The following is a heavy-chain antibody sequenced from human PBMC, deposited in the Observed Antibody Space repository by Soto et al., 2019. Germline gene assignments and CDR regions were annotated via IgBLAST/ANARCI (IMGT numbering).Heavy chain of an antibody. V-gene: IGHV1-69*13. J-gene: IGHJ5*02. Sequence: SVKVSCKASGGTFSSYAISWVRQAPGQGLEWMGGIIPIFGTANYAQKFQGRVTITADESTSTAYMELSSLRSEDTAVYYCARHGPGYDILTGYYRDHNWFDPWGQGTLVTVSS. CDR1: GGTFSSYA. CDR3: ARHGPGYDILTGYYRDHNWFDP. CDR2: IIPIFGTA. D-gene: IGHD3-9*01.